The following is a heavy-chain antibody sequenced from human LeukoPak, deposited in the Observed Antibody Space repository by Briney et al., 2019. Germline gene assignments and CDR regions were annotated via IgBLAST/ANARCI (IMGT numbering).Heavy chain of an antibody. V-gene: IGHV3-23*01. Sequence: PGGSLRLSCGASGFTFSTYAMSWVRQAPGKGLEWVAVISGSTGETYYADSVRGRFTISRDNSKNTVSLQMNSLRAGDTAVYYCAKDGAEYSSSSKYFQHWGQGTLVIVS. CDR3: AKDGAEYSSSSKYFQH. D-gene: IGHD6-6*01. CDR2: ISGSTGET. J-gene: IGHJ1*01. CDR1: GFTFSTYA.